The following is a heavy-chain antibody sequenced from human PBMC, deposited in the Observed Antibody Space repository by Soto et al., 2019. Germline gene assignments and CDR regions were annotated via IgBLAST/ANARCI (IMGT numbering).Heavy chain of an antibody. CDR2: INPNSGGT. V-gene: IGHV1-2*02. CDR1: GYTFTRYV. D-gene: IGHD3-16*01. Sequence: QVQLVQSGTEVKKPGASVKVSCRTSGYTFTRYVMHWVRQAPGQGPEWMGWINPNSGGTEYAQRCQGRVTMTRDTSISTAYMELSSLTSNDTAVYYCARDRGAGHYVMGVWGQGTTVTVSS. J-gene: IGHJ6*02. CDR3: ARDRGAGHYVMGV.